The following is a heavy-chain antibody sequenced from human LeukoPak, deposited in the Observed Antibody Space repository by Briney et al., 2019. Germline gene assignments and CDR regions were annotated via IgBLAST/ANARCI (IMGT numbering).Heavy chain of an antibody. CDR1: AFTFSSYS. D-gene: IGHD5-12*01. CDR2: IYSGGST. V-gene: IGHV3-53*01. CDR3: ARVGGGYDFDY. J-gene: IGHJ4*02. Sequence: PGGSLRLSCAASAFTFSSYSMNWVRQAPGKGLEWVSVIYSGGSTYYADSVKGRFTISRDNSKNTLYLQMNSLRAEDTAVYYCARVGGGYDFDYWGQGTLVTVSS.